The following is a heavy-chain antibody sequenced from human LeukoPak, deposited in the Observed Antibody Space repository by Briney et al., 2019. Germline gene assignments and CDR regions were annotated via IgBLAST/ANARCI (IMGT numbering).Heavy chain of an antibody. J-gene: IGHJ5*02. CDR3: ARGKDSGGYYYRWFDP. CDR2: INAGNGNT. CDR1: GYSFTSYA. V-gene: IGHV1-3*03. Sequence: ASVKVSCKASGYSFTSYATHWVRQAPGQRLEWMGWINAGNGNTKYSEEFQGRVTITRETSASTAYMELSSLRSEDMAVYYCARGKDSGGYYYRWFDPWGQGTLVTVSS. D-gene: IGHD3-22*01.